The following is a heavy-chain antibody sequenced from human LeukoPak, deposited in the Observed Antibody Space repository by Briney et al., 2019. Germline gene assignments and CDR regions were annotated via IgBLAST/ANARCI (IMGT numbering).Heavy chain of an antibody. CDR3: ARDTYDSSGYYWVDY. V-gene: IGHV3-33*01. CDR1: GFTFSSYG. D-gene: IGHD3-22*01. Sequence: GGSLRLSWAASGFTFSSYGMHWVRQAPGKGLEWVAVIWYDGSNKYYADSVKGRFTISRDNSKNTLYLQMNSLRAEDTAVYYCARDTYDSSGYYWVDYWGQGTLVTVSS. J-gene: IGHJ4*02. CDR2: IWYDGSNK.